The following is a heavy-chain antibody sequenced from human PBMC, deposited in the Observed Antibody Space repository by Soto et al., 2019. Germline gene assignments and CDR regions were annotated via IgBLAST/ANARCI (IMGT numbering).Heavy chain of an antibody. CDR2: IYPGDSDT. D-gene: IGHD2-2*01. V-gene: IGHV5-51*01. CDR3: ARQEGYCSSTSCWGSWFDP. CDR1: GYSFTSYW. J-gene: IGHJ5*02. Sequence: PGESLKISCKGSGYSFTSYWIGWVRQMPGKGLEWMGIIYPGDSDTRYSPSFQGQVTISADKSISTAYLQWSSLKASDTAMYYCARQEGYCSSTSCWGSWFDPWGQGTLVTSPQ.